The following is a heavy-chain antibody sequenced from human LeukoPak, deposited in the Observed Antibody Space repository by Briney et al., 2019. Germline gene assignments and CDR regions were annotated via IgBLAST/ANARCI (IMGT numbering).Heavy chain of an antibody. CDR1: GFTFSSYA. CDR3: AKDLETYYYDSSGYYYSFAFDY. J-gene: IGHJ4*02. D-gene: IGHD3-22*01. CDR2: ISYDGSYK. V-gene: IGHV3-30*18. Sequence: GGSLRLSCAASGFTFSSYAMHWVRQAPGKGLEWVAFISYDGSYKYYADSVKGRFTISRDNSKNTLYLQMNSQRAEDTAVYYCAKDLETYYYDSSGYYYSFAFDYWGQGTLVTVSS.